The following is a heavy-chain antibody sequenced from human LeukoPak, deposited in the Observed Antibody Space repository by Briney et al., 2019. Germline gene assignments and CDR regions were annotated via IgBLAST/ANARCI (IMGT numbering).Heavy chain of an antibody. CDR1: GYSISSGYF. V-gene: IGHV4-38-2*01. Sequence: SETLSLTCSVSGYSISSGYFWGWIRQPPGKGLEWIGVYHVGTTDNNPSLKSRVTISVDTSKNQMSLKLSSVTAADTAVYYCARCLGFLIGSTWYPDAFDIWGQGTMVTVSS. D-gene: IGHD6-13*01. CDR2: VYHVGTT. J-gene: IGHJ3*02. CDR3: ARCLGFLIGSTWYPDAFDI.